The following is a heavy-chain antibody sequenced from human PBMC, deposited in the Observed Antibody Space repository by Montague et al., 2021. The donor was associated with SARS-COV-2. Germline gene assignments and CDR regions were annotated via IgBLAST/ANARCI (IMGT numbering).Heavy chain of an antibody. CDR1: GFTLDDYG. Sequence: SLRLSCPASGFTLDDYGMSWVRQTPGKGLEWVSGITRHGDSTGYGDSVKGRFTISRDNAKNSLHLQMNNLTADNTAFYFCSRGYNHGPFDCWGQGTLVTVSS. D-gene: IGHD5-18*01. CDR3: SRGYNHGPFDC. CDR2: ITRHGDST. J-gene: IGHJ4*02. V-gene: IGHV3-20*04.